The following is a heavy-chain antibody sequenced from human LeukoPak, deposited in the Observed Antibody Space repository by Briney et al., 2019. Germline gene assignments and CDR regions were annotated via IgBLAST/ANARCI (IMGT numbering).Heavy chain of an antibody. CDR3: AKDLASGDSSGWF. V-gene: IGHV3-30*18. J-gene: IGHJ4*02. CDR2: ISYDGSNK. Sequence: GRSLRLSCAASGFTFSSYGMHWVRQAPGKGLEWVAVISYDGSNKYYADSVKGRFTISRDNSKNTLYLQMNSLRAEDTAVYYCAKDLASGDSSGWFWGQGTLVTVSS. D-gene: IGHD6-19*01. CDR1: GFTFSSYG.